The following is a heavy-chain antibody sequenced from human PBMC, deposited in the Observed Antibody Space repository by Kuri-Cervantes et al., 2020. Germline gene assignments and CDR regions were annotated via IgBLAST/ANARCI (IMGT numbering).Heavy chain of an antibody. CDR3: ARGGGDYYYYYMDV. D-gene: IGHD3-16*01. V-gene: IGHV3-21*01. J-gene: IGHJ6*03. CDR1: GFTFSSYS. CDR2: ISSSSSYI. Sequence: GGSLRLSCAVSGFTFSSYSMNWVRQAPGKGLEWVSSISSSSSYIYYADSVKGRFTISRDNAKNSLYLQMNSLRAEDTAVYYCARGGGDYYYYYMDVWGKGTTVTVSS.